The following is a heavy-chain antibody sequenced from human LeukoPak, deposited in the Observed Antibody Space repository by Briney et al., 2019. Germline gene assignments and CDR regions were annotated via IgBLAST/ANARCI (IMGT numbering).Heavy chain of an antibody. J-gene: IGHJ4*02. V-gene: IGHV1-8*01. CDR3: ARVHYGYSGYDNFDY. Sequence: VASVKVSCKASGYTFTSYDINWVQQATGQGLEWMGWMNPNSGNTGYAQKFQGRVTMTRNTSISTAYMELSSLRSEDTAVYYCARVHYGYSGYDNFDYWGQGTLVTVSS. D-gene: IGHD5-12*01. CDR1: GYTFTSYD. CDR2: MNPNSGNT.